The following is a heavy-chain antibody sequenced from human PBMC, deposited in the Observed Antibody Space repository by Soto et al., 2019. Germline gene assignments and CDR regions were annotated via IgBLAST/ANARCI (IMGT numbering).Heavy chain of an antibody. D-gene: IGHD5-18*01. CDR1: GGTFSNSA. CDR3: ATPAAAPDTAMLKGLAH. V-gene: IGHV1-69*13. CDR2: ILPIFGTP. Sequence: SVKVSCKASGGTFSNSAIIWVRQAPGQGLEWMGGILPIFGTPSYAQKFQGRLTISADEFSSTAYMELNILRSEDTAVYYCATPAAAPDTAMLKGLAHWGQGSLVTVSS. J-gene: IGHJ4*02.